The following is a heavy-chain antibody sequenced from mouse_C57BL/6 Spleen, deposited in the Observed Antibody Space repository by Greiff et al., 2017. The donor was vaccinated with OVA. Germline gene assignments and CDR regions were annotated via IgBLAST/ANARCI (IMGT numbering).Heavy chain of an antibody. V-gene: IGHV1-42*01. CDR1: GYSFTGYY. CDR2: INPSTGGT. CDR3: ASSYYSNYYYAMDY. J-gene: IGHJ4*01. D-gene: IGHD2-5*01. Sequence: EVQLQQSGPELVKPGASAKISCKASGYSFTGYYMNWVKQSPEKSLEWIGEINPSTGGTTYNQKFKAKATLTVDKSSSTAYMQLKSLTSEDSAVYYCASSYYSNYYYAMDYWGQGTSVTVSS.